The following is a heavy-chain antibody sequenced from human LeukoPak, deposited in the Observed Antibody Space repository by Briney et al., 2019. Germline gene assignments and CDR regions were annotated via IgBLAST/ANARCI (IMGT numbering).Heavy chain of an antibody. J-gene: IGHJ5*02. D-gene: IGHD2-2*01. Sequence: SVKVSCKASGGTFSSYAISWVRQAPGQGLEWLGGIIPIFGTANYAQKFQGRVTITTDESTSTAYMELSSLRSEDTAVYYCARDRGDIVVESWFDPWGQGTLVTVSS. CDR3: ARDRGDIVVESWFDP. CDR2: IIPIFGTA. V-gene: IGHV1-69*05. CDR1: GGTFSSYA.